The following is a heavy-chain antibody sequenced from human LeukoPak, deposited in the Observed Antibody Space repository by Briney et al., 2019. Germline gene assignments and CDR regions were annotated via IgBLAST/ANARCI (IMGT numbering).Heavy chain of an antibody. CDR1: GFTFSGSA. D-gene: IGHD6-13*01. Sequence: GGSLRLSCAASGFTFSGSAMHWVRRASGKGLEWVGRIRSKANSYATAYAASVKGRFTISRDDSKNTAYLQMNSLKTEDTAVYYCTTVLYSSSSIKINFDYWGQGTLVTVSS. V-gene: IGHV3-73*01. CDR3: TTVLYSSSSIKINFDY. CDR2: IRSKANSYAT. J-gene: IGHJ4*02.